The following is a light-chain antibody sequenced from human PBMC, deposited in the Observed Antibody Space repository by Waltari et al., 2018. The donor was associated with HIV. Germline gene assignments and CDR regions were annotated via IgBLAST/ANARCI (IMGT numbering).Light chain of an antibody. CDR2: GAS. V-gene: IGKV3-15*01. J-gene: IGKJ1*01. CDR1: QSISSN. CDR3: QQYNNWPRT. Sequence: EIVMTQSPATLSVSPGERATLSCGASQSISSNLAWYQQRPGQAPRLLISGASTRATGIPARFSGSGSGTEFTLSISSLQSEDFAVYYCQQYNNWPRTFGQGTKVEIK.